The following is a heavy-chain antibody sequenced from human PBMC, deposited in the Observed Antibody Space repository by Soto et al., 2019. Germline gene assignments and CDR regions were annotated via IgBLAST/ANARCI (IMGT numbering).Heavy chain of an antibody. D-gene: IGHD4-17*01. Sequence: QVQLVESGGGVVQPGRSLRLSCAASGFTFSSYGMHWVRQAPGKGLEWVAVIWYDGSNKYYADSVKGRFTISRDNSKNTLYLQMNSLRAEDTAVYYCAREGHGGLTPAPGFDYWGQGTLVTVSS. CDR2: IWYDGSNK. V-gene: IGHV3-33*01. J-gene: IGHJ4*02. CDR1: GFTFSSYG. CDR3: AREGHGGLTPAPGFDY.